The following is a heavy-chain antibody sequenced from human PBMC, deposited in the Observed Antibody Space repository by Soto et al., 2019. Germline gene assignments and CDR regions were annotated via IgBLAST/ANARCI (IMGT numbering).Heavy chain of an antibody. Sequence: GGSLRLSCAASGLTFSSYSMNWVRQAPGPGLEWVTSISSSSSYIYYADSVKGRFTISRDNAKNSLYLPMNSLRAEDTAVYYCARLGGYCSGGSCPYGMDVWCQGTTVAVSS. J-gene: IGHJ6*02. V-gene: IGHV3-21*01. D-gene: IGHD2-15*01. CDR2: ISSSSSYI. CDR1: GLTFSSYS. CDR3: ARLGGYCSGGSCPYGMDV.